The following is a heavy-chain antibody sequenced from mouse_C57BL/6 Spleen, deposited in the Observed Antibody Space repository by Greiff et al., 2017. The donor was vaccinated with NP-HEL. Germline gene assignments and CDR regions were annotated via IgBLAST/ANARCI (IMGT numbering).Heavy chain of an antibody. CDR3: ARGIRGSSYGYFDV. D-gene: IGHD1-1*01. J-gene: IGHJ1*03. CDR1: GYTFTSYW. CDR2: IDPSDSYT. V-gene: IGHV1-69*01. Sequence: QVQLQQPGAELVMPGASVKLSCKASGYTFTSYWMHWVKQRPGQGLEWIGEIDPSDSYTNYNQKFKGKSTLTVDKSSSTAYMQLSSLTSEDSAVYYCARGIRGSSYGYFDVWGTGTTVTVSS.